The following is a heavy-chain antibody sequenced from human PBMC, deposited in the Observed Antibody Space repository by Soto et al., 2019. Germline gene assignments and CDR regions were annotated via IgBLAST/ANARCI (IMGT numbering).Heavy chain of an antibody. CDR1: EYTFTSCV. D-gene: IGHD4-4*01. V-gene: IGHV1-3*01. J-gene: IGHJ4*02. CDR2: INAGNGHT. CDR3: ARELQGLYYFDY. Sequence: GASVKVSCKASEYTFTSCVMHWVRQAPGQSLEWIGWINAGNGHTKYSQKFQDRVTITRDTSANTAYMELSRLRSEDTAVYYCARELQGLYYFDYWGQGALVTVSS.